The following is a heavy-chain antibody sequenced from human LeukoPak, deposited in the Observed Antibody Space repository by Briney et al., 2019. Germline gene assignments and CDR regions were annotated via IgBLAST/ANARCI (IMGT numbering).Heavy chain of an antibody. CDR1: GGSISSYY. D-gene: IGHD3-22*01. CDR3: ARSRGGSYYGFDY. V-gene: IGHV4-59*01. J-gene: IGHJ4*02. CDR2: IYYSGST. Sequence: PSETLSLTCTVSGGSISSYYWSWIRQPPGKGPEWIGYIYYSGSTNYNPSLKSRVTISVDTSKNQFSLKLSSVTAADTAVYYCARSRGGSYYGFDYWGQGTLVTVSS.